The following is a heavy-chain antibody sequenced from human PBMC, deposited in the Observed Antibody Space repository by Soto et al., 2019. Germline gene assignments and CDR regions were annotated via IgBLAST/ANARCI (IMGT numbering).Heavy chain of an antibody. V-gene: IGHV4-59*01. D-gene: IGHD5-18*01. CDR3: ARDHPHSYGVYYFDY. CDR2: IYSSGST. Sequence: XXTLSLPCTVSGGSISNYCWHWIRQSPGKGLEWIGYIYSSGSTHYNPSLQNRVTISIDTSKNQVSLKVNSVTAADTAVYYCARDHPHSYGVYYFDYWGQGTPVTV. J-gene: IGHJ4*02. CDR1: GGSISNYC.